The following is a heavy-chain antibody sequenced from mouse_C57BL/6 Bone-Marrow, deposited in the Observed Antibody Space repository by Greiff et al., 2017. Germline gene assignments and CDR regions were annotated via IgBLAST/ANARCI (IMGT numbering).Heavy chain of an antibody. CDR1: GYTFPSYW. D-gene: IGHD2-5*01. CDR2: IYPVSGST. Sequence: QVQLQQPGAELVKPGASVKMSCKASGYTFPSYWITWVKQRPGQGLGWIGDIYPVSGSTNYNEKFKSKATRTVDTSSSTAYMQLSSLTSEDSAVYYCARPYYSNYWYFDVWGTGTTVTVSS. CDR3: ARPYYSNYWYFDV. J-gene: IGHJ1*03. V-gene: IGHV1-55*01.